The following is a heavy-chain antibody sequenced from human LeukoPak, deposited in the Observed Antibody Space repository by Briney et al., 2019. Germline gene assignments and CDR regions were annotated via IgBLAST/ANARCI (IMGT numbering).Heavy chain of an antibody. CDR3: ARGLVGLEVDTPNAFDI. V-gene: IGHV4-59*08. CDR1: GGSISSYY. D-gene: IGHD5-18*01. Sequence: SETLSLTCTVSGGSISSYYWSWIRQPPGKGLEWIGYIYYSGSTYYNPSLKSRVTISVDTSKNQFSLKLSSVTAADTAVYYCARGLVGLEVDTPNAFDIWGQGTMVTVSS. CDR2: IYYSGST. J-gene: IGHJ3*02.